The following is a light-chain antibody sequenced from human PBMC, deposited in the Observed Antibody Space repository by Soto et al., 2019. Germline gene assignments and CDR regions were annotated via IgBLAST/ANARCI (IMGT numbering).Light chain of an antibody. V-gene: IGLV1-40*01. CDR2: GNS. Sequence: QSVLTQPPSVSGAPGQRVTISCTGRSSNIGAGYDVHWYQQLPGTAPKLLIYGNSNRPSGVPDRFSGSKSGTSASLAITGLQAEDEADYYCQSYDSSLSGSSYVFGTGTKVTVL. J-gene: IGLJ1*01. CDR3: QSYDSSLSGSSYV. CDR1: SSNIGAGYD.